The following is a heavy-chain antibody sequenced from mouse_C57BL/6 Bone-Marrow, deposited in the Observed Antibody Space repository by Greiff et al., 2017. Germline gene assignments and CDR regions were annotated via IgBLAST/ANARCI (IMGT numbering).Heavy chain of an antibody. Sequence: QVQLQQPGAELVMPGASVKLSCKASGYTFTSYWMHWVKQRPGQGLEWIGEIDPSDSYTNYNQKFKGKSTLTVDKSSSTAYMQLSSLTSEDSAVFDCARRSLLSVPYFDYWGQGTTLTVSS. J-gene: IGHJ2*01. V-gene: IGHV1-69*01. CDR3: ARRSLLSVPYFDY. D-gene: IGHD2-3*01. CDR2: IDPSDSYT. CDR1: GYTFTSYW.